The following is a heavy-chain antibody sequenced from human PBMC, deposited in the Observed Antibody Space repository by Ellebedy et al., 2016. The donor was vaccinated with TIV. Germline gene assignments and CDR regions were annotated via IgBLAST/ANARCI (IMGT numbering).Heavy chain of an antibody. Sequence: GGSLRLXXAASGFSFSNHGMHWVRQAPGKGLEWVSLIPYDGSIKDYAESVKGRFTVSKDHSKKTMFLQMNSLRAEDTAVYYCAKDPTTGYDRYYFDYWGRGTLVTVSS. J-gene: IGHJ4*02. D-gene: IGHD5-12*01. V-gene: IGHV3-30*18. CDR2: IPYDGSIK. CDR1: GFSFSNHG. CDR3: AKDPTTGYDRYYFDY.